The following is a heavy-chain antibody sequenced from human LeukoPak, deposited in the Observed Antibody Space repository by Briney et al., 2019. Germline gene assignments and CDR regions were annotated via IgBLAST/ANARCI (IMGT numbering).Heavy chain of an antibody. CDR3: AKAMTTVTNWFDP. D-gene: IGHD4-11*01. CDR2: IWYDGSNK. CDR1: GFTFSSYG. Sequence: PGRSLRLSCAASGFTFSSYGMHWVRQAPGKGLEWVAVIWYDGSNKYYADSVKGRFTISRDNSKNTLYLQMNSLRAEDTAVYYCAKAMTTVTNWFDPWGQGTLVTVSS. J-gene: IGHJ5*02. V-gene: IGHV3-33*06.